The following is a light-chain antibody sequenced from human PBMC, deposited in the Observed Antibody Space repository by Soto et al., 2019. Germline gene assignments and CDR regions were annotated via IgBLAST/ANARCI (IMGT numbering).Light chain of an antibody. CDR2: DAS. V-gene: IGKV3-11*01. CDR1: QSVGGY. J-gene: IGKJ4*02. Sequence: EIVLTQSPATLSLSPGERATLSCRASQSVGGYLDWYQQKPGQAPRLLIYDASNRASGIPARFSGIGSGTDFSLTISRLEPEDLAYCDCHQRSTWPPLTVGGGTKVEIK. CDR3: HQRSTWPPLT.